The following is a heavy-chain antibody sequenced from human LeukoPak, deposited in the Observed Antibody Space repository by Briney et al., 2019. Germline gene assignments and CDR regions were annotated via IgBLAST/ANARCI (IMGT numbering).Heavy chain of an antibody. CDR1: GGSISGTSYY. CDR2: IYHSGDT. V-gene: IGHV4-39*07. Sequence: PSETLSLTCTVSGGSISGTSYYWGWIRQPPGKGLEWIGTIYHSGDTYYNPSLKSRVTISVDTSKNQFSLKLSSVTAADTAVYYCAREIGATIPKFDYWGQGTLVTVSS. CDR3: AREIGATIPKFDY. D-gene: IGHD5-12*01. J-gene: IGHJ4*02.